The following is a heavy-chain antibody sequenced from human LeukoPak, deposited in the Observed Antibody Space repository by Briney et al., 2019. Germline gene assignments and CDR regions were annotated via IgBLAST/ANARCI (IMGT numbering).Heavy chain of an antibody. D-gene: IGHD6-19*01. V-gene: IGHV3-30*02. CDR3: AKDPDSSGWYGFDF. Sequence: GGSLRLSCAASGFTFSSYGMHWVRQAPGKGLEWVAFIRYDGSNKYYADSVKGRFTISRDNSKNTLYLQMNSLRAEDTAVYYCAKDPDSSGWYGFDFWGPGALVTVSS. CDR2: IRYDGSNK. J-gene: IGHJ4*02. CDR1: GFTFSSYG.